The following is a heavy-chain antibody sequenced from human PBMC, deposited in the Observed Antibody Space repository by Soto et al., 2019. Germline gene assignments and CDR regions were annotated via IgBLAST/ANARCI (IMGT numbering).Heavy chain of an antibody. Sequence: SVKVSCKASGGTFSSYTISWVRQAPGQGLEWMGRIIPILGIANYAQKFQGRVTITADKSTSTAYMELSSLRSEDTAVYYCARGESSWQALNWFDPWGQGTLVTVSS. CDR3: ARGESSWQALNWFDP. CDR2: IIPILGIA. V-gene: IGHV1-69*02. CDR1: GGTFSSYT. D-gene: IGHD6-13*01. J-gene: IGHJ5*02.